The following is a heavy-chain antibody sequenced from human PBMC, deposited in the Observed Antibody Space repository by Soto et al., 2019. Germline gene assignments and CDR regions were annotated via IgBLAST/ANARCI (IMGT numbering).Heavy chain of an antibody. J-gene: IGHJ6*03. V-gene: IGHV3-9*01. Sequence: PGGSLRLSCAASGFTFDDYAMHWVRQAPGKGLEWVSGISWNSGSIGYADSVKGRFTISRDNAKNSLYLQMNSLRAEDTALYYCAKDMESITIFGVVIPDYYYYYYMDVWGKGTTVTVSS. CDR2: ISWNSGSI. CDR1: GFTFDDYA. CDR3: AKDMESITIFGVVIPDYYYYYYMDV. D-gene: IGHD3-3*01.